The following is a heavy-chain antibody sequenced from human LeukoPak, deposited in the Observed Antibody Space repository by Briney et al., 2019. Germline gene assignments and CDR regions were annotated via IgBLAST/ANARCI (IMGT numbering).Heavy chain of an antibody. Sequence: GGSLRLSCAASGFTFSNYAMSWVRQAPGRGREWISAVSGSGDRTYYAGSVKGRFTISRDNSKNIVYLRMNSLRAEDTAVYFCANSRGYGSGNLWGQGTLVTVSS. CDR3: ANSRGYGSGNL. CDR1: GFTFSNYA. J-gene: IGHJ4*02. D-gene: IGHD3-10*01. CDR2: VSGSGDRT. V-gene: IGHV3-23*01.